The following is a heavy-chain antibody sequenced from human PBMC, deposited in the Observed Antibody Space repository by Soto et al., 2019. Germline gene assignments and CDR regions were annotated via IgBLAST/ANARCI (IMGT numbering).Heavy chain of an antibody. V-gene: IGHV1-3*01. CDR2: INAANGDS. CDR1: GYSFTGYT. J-gene: IGHJ2*01. CDR3: ARGFCTSNGCYSGWYLDL. D-gene: IGHD2-2*01. Sequence: QVQLVQSGAEVKKPGASVKVSCKASGYSFTGYTLHWVRQAPGQGLEWMGWINAANGDSKHSQNLKGVLTISRGRSASTGYMELSRLRSEDTAVYYCARGFCTSNGCYSGWYLDLWGRGTLVAVSS.